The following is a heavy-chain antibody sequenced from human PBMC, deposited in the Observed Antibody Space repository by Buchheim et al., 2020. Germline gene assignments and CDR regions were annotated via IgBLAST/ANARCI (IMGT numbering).Heavy chain of an antibody. J-gene: IGHJ4*02. CDR3: AKDSHDCSGGSCYPTLVY. CDR1: GFTFSSYG. D-gene: IGHD2-15*01. Sequence: QVQLVESGGGVVQPGRSLRLSCAASGFTFSSYGMHWVRQAPGKGLEWVAVISYDGSNKYYADSVKGRFTISRDNSKNTLYLQMNSLRAEKTAVYYCAKDSHDCSGGSCYPTLVYWGQGTL. V-gene: IGHV3-30*18. CDR2: ISYDGSNK.